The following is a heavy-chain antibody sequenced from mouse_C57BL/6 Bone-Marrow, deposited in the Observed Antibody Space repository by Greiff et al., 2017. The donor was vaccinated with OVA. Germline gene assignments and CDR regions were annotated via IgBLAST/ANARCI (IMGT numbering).Heavy chain of an antibody. CDR3: ARARGSSLFYY. CDR2: INYDGSST. Sequence: EVMLVESEGGLVQPGSSMKLSCTASGFTFSDYYMAWVRQVPEKGLEWVANINYDGSSTYYLDSLKSRFIISRDNAKNILYLQMSSLKSEDTATYYCARARGSSLFYYWGQGTTLTVSS. J-gene: IGHJ2*01. D-gene: IGHD1-1*01. CDR1: GFTFSDYY. V-gene: IGHV5-16*01.